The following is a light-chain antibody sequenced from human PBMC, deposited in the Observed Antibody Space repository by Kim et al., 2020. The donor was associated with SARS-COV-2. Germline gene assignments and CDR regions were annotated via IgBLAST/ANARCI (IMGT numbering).Light chain of an antibody. CDR2: DVS. CDR1: SSDVGGYND. V-gene: IGLV2-14*04. J-gene: IGLJ1*01. CDR3: SSYTSSSTFV. Sequence: QSITISCTGTSSDVGGYNDVSWYQQHPGKAPKLMIYDVSKRPSGVSNRFSGSKSGNTASLTISGLQAEDEADYYCSSYTSSSTFVFGTGTKVTVL.